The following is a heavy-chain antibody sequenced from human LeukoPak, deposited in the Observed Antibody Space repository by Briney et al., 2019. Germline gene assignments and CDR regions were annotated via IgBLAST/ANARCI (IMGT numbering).Heavy chain of an antibody. CDR2: IIPIFGTA. D-gene: IGHD4-11*01. Sequence: GASVKVSCKASGGIISSSAISWVRQAPGQGLEWMGGIIPIFGTANYAQKFQGRVTITADESTSTAYMELSSLRSEDTAVYYCAKDDNYGIFVNVDYWGQGTLVTVSS. V-gene: IGHV1-69*01. CDR3: AKDDNYGIFVNVDY. CDR1: GGIISSSA. J-gene: IGHJ4*02.